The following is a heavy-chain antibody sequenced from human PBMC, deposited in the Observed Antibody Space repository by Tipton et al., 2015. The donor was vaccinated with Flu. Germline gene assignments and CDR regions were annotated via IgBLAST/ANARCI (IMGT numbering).Heavy chain of an antibody. J-gene: IGHJ4*02. CDR1: GFTFSDYY. CDR2: ISSSGSTI. Sequence: GSLRLSCAASGFTFSDYYMSWIRQAPGKGLEWVSYISSSGSTIYYADSVKGRFTISRDNAKNSLYLQMNSLRAEDTAVYYCARDIYDFWSGYSYTDYWGQGTLVTVSS. D-gene: IGHD3-3*01. CDR3: ARDIYDFWSGYSYTDY. V-gene: IGHV3-11*01.